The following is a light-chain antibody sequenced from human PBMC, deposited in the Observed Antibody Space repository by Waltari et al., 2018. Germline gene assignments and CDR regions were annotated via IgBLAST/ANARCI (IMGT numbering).Light chain of an antibody. J-gene: IGLJ2*01. CDR3: AAWDDSLNVVL. CDR1: SSNIGSNT. Sequence: QSVLTQPPSASGTPGQRVTISCSGSSSNIGSNTVNWYQQLPGTAPKLLIYTNNQRPSGVPARFSGSKSGTSASLAISGLQSEDEADYYCAAWDDSLNVVLFGGGTKLTVL. V-gene: IGLV1-44*01. CDR2: TNN.